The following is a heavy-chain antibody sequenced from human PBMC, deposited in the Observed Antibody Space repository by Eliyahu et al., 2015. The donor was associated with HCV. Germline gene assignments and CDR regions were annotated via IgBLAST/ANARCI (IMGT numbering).Heavy chain of an antibody. Sequence: QVQLVQSGAEVKQPAASVKVSCKAXGXAFTIYDINWVRXASGQGLXWMGWMNPDSGSTGYAQKFQGRVTMTRDTSINTAYMELSSLKSEDTAVYYCARGSLVATVYDEYFPYWGQGTLVTVTS. V-gene: IGHV1-8*01. CDR2: MNPDSGST. J-gene: IGHJ1*01. CDR3: ARGSLVATVYDEYFPY. D-gene: IGHD5/OR15-5a*01. CDR1: GXAFTIYD.